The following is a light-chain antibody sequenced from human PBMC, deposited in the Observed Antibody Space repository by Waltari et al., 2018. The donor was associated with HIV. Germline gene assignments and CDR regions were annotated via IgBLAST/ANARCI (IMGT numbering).Light chain of an antibody. J-gene: IGKJ4*01. CDR3: QQYNSYPLT. CDR2: KAS. V-gene: IGKV1-5*03. CDR1: ESLSSW. Sequence: DTQITQSPDTLSASVGASVTIVCRANESLSSWLAWYQQRPGMRPKLLIYKASVLERGVSARFSGSGSGTNFALTISDLQADDVATYFCQQYNSYPLTFGGGTKVEI.